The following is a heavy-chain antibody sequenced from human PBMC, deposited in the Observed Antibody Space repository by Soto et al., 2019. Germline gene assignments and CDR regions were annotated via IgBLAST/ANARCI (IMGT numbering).Heavy chain of an antibody. CDR2: IIPIFGTA. J-gene: IGHJ3*02. V-gene: IGHV1-69*13. Sequence: ASVKVSCKASGGTFSSYAISWVRHAPGQGLEWMGGIIPIFGTANYAQKFQGRVTITADESTSTAYMELSSLRSEDTAVYYCASTVAGTQNAFDIWGQGTMVTVSS. CDR3: ASTVAGTQNAFDI. D-gene: IGHD6-19*01. CDR1: GGTFSSYA.